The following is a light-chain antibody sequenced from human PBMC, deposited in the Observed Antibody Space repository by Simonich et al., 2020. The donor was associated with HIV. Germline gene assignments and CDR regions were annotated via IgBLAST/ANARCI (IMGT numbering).Light chain of an antibody. Sequence: DIQMTQSPSSLSASVGDRVTITCRASQVIYNYLNWYQQNPGKAPKLLIYGAFNLETGVPSRFSGNGSGTHFTFTINSLQPEDVATYYCQQYDNLPWTFGQGTKVEIK. V-gene: IGKV1-33*01. CDR1: QVIYNY. CDR2: GAF. J-gene: IGKJ1*01. CDR3: QQYDNLPWT.